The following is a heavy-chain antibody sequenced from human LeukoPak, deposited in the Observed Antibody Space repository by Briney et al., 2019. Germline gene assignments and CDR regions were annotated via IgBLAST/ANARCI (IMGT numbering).Heavy chain of an antibody. J-gene: IGHJ4*02. CDR2: IYYSGST. V-gene: IGHV4-31*03. D-gene: IGHD3-10*01. CDR1: GGSISSGGYC. CDR3: ARASHYYGSGSYYFDY. Sequence: KASETLSLTCTVSGGSISSGGYCWSWIRQHPGKGLEWIGYIYYSGSTYYNPSLKSRVTISVDTSKHQFSLKLSSVTAADTAVYYCARASHYYGSGSYYFDYWGQGTLVTVSS.